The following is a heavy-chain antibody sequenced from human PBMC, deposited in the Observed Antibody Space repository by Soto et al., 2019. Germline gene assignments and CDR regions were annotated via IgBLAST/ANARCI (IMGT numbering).Heavy chain of an antibody. D-gene: IGHD2-2*01. V-gene: IGHV3-23*01. CDR3: AKDLRGDSDIVVVPAALWHWDDFDF. Sequence: PGGSLRLSCAASGFTFSSYALSWVRQALGKGLEWVSAISGSGGSTYYADSVKGRFTISRDNSKNTLYLQMNSLRAEDTAVYYCAKDLRGDSDIVVVPAALWHWDDFDFWGQGTMVTVS. CDR1: GFTFSSYA. J-gene: IGHJ3*01. CDR2: ISGSGGST.